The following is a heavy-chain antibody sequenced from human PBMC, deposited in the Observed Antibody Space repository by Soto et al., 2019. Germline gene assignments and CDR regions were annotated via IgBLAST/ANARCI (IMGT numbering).Heavy chain of an antibody. V-gene: IGHV3-30*18. CDR3: AKDEGRIYNPFDY. D-gene: IGHD1-1*01. J-gene: IGHJ4*02. CDR2: ISYDGRDQ. Sequence: QVRLVESGGDVVQPGSYLRLSCAASGFTFISHGMHWVRQAPGKGLEWVALISYDGRDQYYADSVKGRFTISRDNSKKNVYLQMTSLRPEDTGVYYCAKDEGRIYNPFDYWGQGTLVTVSS. CDR1: GFTFISHG.